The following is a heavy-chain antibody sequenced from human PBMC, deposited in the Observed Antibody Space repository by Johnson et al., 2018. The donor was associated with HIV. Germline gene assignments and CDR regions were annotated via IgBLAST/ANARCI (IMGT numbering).Heavy chain of an antibody. CDR3: ARDPYTSAGNPFDI. Sequence: QMQLVESGGGVVQPGRSLRLSCAASGFTFSSYAMHWVRQAPGKGLEWVAVISYDRSNKYYADSVKGRFTISRDNSKNTLFLQMNSLRAEDTAVYYCARDPYTSAGNPFDIWGQGTRVTVS. CDR1: GFTFSSYA. V-gene: IGHV3-30-3*01. CDR2: ISYDRSNK. J-gene: IGHJ3*02. D-gene: IGHD3-10*01.